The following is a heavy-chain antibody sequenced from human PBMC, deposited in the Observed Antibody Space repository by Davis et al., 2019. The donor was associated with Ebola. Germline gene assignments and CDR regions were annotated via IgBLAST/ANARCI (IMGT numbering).Heavy chain of an antibody. J-gene: IGHJ3*01. V-gene: IGHV3-21*04. CDR3: ATSTGLGAHDAFDF. Sequence: PGGSLRLSCAASGFPFSSYTMNWVRQAPGKGLEWVSSISSDGFYIFYADSAKGRFSTSRDNAKNSLDLQMNSLRAEDTAVYYCATSTGLGAHDAFDFWGQGTVVSVSS. CDR1: GFPFSSYT. D-gene: IGHD1-26*01. CDR2: ISSDGFYI.